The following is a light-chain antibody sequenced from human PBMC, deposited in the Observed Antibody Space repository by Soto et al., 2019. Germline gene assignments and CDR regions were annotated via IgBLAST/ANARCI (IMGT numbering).Light chain of an antibody. CDR3: VLYHGGAHV. CDR1: TGAVTSGHF. Sequence: QAVVTQEPSLTVSPGGTVTLTCASSTGAVTSGHFASWFQLKRGQAPRPLIHATDEKHSWTSDRFSGSLLGGRAALTLSGVQPEDEADYSCVLYHGGAHVFGTGTKLTVL. CDR2: ATD. J-gene: IGLJ1*01. V-gene: IGLV7-43*01.